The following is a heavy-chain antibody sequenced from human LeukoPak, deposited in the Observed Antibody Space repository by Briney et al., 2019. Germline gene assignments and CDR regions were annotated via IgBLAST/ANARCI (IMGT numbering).Heavy chain of an antibody. V-gene: IGHV4-31*03. D-gene: IGHD4-17*01. Sequence: SETLSLTCTVSGGSISSGGYYWSWIRQHPGKGLEWIGYVYYSGSTYYNPSLKSRVTMSVDTSKNQFSLKLSSVTAADTAVYYCARAVYGDPYYFDYWGQGTLVIVSS. J-gene: IGHJ4*02. CDR2: VYYSGST. CDR3: ARAVYGDPYYFDY. CDR1: GGSISSGGYY.